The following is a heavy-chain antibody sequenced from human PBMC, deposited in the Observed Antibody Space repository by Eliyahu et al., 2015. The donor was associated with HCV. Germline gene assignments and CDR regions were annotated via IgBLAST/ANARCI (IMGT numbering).Heavy chain of an antibody. D-gene: IGHD6-19*01. V-gene: IGHV4-59*01. CDR2: IYFSGST. J-gene: IGHJ5*02. CDR1: GGXIXSXY. CDR3: ASGGGGIAVAGTGGWFDP. Sequence: QVQLQESGPGLVKPSETLSLTCTVXGGXIXSXYWXGIRQSPGKGLGWIGYIYFSGSTFYNPSLKSRVTISLDTSKNQFSLKLSSVTAADTAVYYCASGGGGIAVAGTGGWFDPWGQGTLVTVSS.